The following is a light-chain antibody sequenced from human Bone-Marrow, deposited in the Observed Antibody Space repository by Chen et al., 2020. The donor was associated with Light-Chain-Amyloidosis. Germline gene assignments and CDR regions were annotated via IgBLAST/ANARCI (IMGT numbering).Light chain of an antibody. CDR3: QSYQGSSQGV. V-gene: IGLV6-57*01. J-gene: IGLJ3*02. CDR2: EDD. CDR1: SGSIATNY. Sequence: NFMLTPPHSVSESPGKTVIISCTRSSGSIATNYVQWYQQRPGSSPTTVIYEDDQRPSGVPARFSGSIDRSSNSASLTISGLKTEDEADYYCQSYQGSSQGVFGGGTKLTVL.